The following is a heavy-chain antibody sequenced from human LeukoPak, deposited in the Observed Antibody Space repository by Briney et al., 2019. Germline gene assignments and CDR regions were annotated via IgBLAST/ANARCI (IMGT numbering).Heavy chain of an antibody. CDR3: ANSYTDTWFYFDH. D-gene: IGHD2-2*02. Sequence: PGGSLRLSCAASGFTFTSYTMNWVRQSPGKGLEWVSSITGSGNIINYADSVKGRFTISRDNSKNSLYLQLNSPTAEDTAFYYCANSYTDTWFYFDHWGQGTLVTVSS. V-gene: IGHV3-21*01. CDR1: GFTFTSYT. CDR2: ITGSGNII. J-gene: IGHJ4*02.